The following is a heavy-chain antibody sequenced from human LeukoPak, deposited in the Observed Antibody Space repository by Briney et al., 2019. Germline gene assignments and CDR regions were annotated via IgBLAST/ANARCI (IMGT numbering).Heavy chain of an antibody. CDR3: ARDPNRIAVAGTLASYDY. CDR1: GFTFSSYE. Sequence: PGGSLRLSCAASGFTFSSYEMNWVRRAPGKGLEWVSYISSSGSTIYYADSVKGRFTISRDNAKNSLYLQMNSLRAEDTAVYYCARDPNRIAVAGTLASYDYWGQGTLVTVSS. D-gene: IGHD6-19*01. V-gene: IGHV3-48*03. J-gene: IGHJ4*02. CDR2: ISSSGSTI.